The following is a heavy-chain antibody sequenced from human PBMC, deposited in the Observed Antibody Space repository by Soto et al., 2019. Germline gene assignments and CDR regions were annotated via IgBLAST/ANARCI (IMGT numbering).Heavy chain of an antibody. CDR3: AQFYGDYGNRYYYYYMDV. J-gene: IGHJ6*03. CDR2: INHSGST. V-gene: IGHV4-34*01. CDR1: GGSFSGYY. Sequence: SETLSLTCAVYGGSFSGYYWSWIRQPPGKGLEWIGEINHSGSTNYNPSLKSRVTISVDTSKNQFSLKLSSVTAADTAVYYCAQFYGDYGNRYYYYYMDVWGKGTTVTVSS. D-gene: IGHD4-17*01.